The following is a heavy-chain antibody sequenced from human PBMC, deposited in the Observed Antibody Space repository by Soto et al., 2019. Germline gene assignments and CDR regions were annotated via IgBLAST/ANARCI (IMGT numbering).Heavy chain of an antibody. J-gene: IGHJ5*02. V-gene: IGHV4-4*02. Sequence: QVQLQESGPGLVKPSGTLSLTCAVSGGSISSSNWWSWGRQPPGKGLEWIGEIYHSGSTNYNPSLKSRVTISVDKSKNQFSLKLSSVTAADTAVYYCARDRTDDYGGTGGGWFDPWGQGTLVTVSS. CDR2: IYHSGST. CDR1: GGSISSSNW. CDR3: ARDRTDDYGGTGGGWFDP. D-gene: IGHD4-17*01.